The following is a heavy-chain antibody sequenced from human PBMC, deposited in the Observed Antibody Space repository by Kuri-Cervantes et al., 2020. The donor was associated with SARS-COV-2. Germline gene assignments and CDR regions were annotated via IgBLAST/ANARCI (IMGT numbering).Heavy chain of an antibody. J-gene: IGHJ5*02. CDR3: ARGSEVWSGYYYWFDP. D-gene: IGHD3-3*01. CDR1: GGTFSSYA. V-gene: IGHV1-2*04. Sequence: ASVKVSCKASGGTFSSYAISWVRQAPGQGLEWMGWINPNRGGTNYAQKFQGWVTMTRDTSISTAYMELSRLRSDDTAVDYCARGSEVWSGYYYWFDPWGQGTLVTVSS. CDR2: INPNRGGT.